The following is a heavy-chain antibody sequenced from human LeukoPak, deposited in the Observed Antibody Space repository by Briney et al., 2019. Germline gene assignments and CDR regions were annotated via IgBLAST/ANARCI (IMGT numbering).Heavy chain of an antibody. D-gene: IGHD3-10*01. J-gene: IGHJ4*02. CDR3: AKDGTNYGLGTSFDN. V-gene: IGHV3-23*01. Sequence: GGSLRLSCVASGFTFGSFAMTWVRQAPGKGLEWVAAISGSGDKTYYADSVKGRFTISRDNSKTTLFLQLNSLGAGDSAVFYCAKDGTNYGLGTSFDNWGQGTLVTVSS. CDR2: ISGSGDKT. CDR1: GFTFGSFA.